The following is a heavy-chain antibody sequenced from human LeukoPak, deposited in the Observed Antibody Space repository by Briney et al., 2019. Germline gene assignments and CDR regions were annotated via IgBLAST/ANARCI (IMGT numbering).Heavy chain of an antibody. V-gene: IGHV2-70*04. J-gene: IGHJ4*02. Sequence: SGPALVKPTQTLTLTCTFSGFSLSTSGMRVSWIRQPPGKALEWLARIDWDDDKFYSTSLKTRLTISKDTSKNQVVLTMTNMDPVDTAPYYCARSFGRYGSGSYYDYWGQGTLVTVSS. CDR1: GFSLSTSGMR. CDR2: IDWDDDK. D-gene: IGHD3-10*01. CDR3: ARSFGRYGSGSYYDY.